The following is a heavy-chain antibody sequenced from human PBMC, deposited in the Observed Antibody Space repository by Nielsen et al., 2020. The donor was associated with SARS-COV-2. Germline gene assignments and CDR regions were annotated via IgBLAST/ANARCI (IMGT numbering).Heavy chain of an antibody. J-gene: IGHJ2*01. CDR3: ARDRTTATSATWAFDV. CDR1: GFSVSSSY. CDR2: IYRGGGT. Sequence: ESLKISCVTSGFSVSSSYITWVRQAPGKGLEWVSTIYRGGGTYYLDSVRGRFTISRQNSRNTVYLQMNSLTREDAAVYFCARDRTTATSATWAFDVWGRGTQVTVSS. V-gene: IGHV3-53*04. D-gene: IGHD1/OR15-1a*01.